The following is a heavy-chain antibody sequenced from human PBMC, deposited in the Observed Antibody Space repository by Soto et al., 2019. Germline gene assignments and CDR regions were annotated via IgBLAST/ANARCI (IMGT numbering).Heavy chain of an antibody. CDR1: GFSLSTSGVG. CDR3: ARRNGYGDLRS. CDR2: IYWDDDK. Sequence: QITLKESGPTLVKPTQTLTLTCTFSGFSLSTSGVGVGWIRQPPGKALEWLALIYWDDDKRYSPSLNSRLTITKDSSKNQVVLTMTNMDPVDTATYYCARRNGYGDLRSWGQGTLVTVSS. J-gene: IGHJ5*02. D-gene: IGHD4-17*01. V-gene: IGHV2-5*02.